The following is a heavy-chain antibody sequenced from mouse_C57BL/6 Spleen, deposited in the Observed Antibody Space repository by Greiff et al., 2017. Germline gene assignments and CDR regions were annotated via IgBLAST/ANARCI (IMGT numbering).Heavy chain of an antibody. D-gene: IGHD1-1*01. CDR1: GYSFTDYY. Sequence: EVQLQQSGPELVKPGASVKISCKASGYSFTDYYMHWVKQSNGQSLEWIGVINPNYGTTSYNQKFKGKATLTVDQSSSTADMQLNSLTSEDTAVYYCAKSTTVVATGDYWGQGTTLTVSS. J-gene: IGHJ2*01. CDR2: INPNYGTT. CDR3: AKSTTVVATGDY. V-gene: IGHV1-39*01.